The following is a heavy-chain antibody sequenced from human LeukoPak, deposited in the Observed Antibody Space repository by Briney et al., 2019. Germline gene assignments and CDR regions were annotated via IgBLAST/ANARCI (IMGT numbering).Heavy chain of an antibody. D-gene: IGHD4-17*01. Sequence: PSGTLSLTCTVSGGSISSYYWTWIRQPPGKGLEWIGYIYNSGNTNYNPSLKSRVTLSVDTSKNHFSLKLSSVTAADTAVYYCAKDYGDYGMDVWGQGTTVTVSS. J-gene: IGHJ6*02. CDR1: GGSISSYY. CDR3: AKDYGDYGMDV. V-gene: IGHV4-59*01. CDR2: IYNSGNT.